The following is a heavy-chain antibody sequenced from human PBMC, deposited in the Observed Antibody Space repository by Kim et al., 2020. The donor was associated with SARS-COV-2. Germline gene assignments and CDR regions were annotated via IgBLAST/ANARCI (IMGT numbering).Heavy chain of an antibody. CDR2: YRGST. CDR3: AIPPTDY. Sequence: YRGSTYSDPSLKSRVTISVDTSKNQFSLKLSSVTAADTAVYYCAIPPTDYWGQGTLVTVSS. J-gene: IGHJ4*02. V-gene: IGHV4-39*01.